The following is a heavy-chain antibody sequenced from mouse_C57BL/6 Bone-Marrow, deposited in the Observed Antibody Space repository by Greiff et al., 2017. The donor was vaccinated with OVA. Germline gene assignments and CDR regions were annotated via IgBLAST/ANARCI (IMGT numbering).Heavy chain of an antibody. J-gene: IGHJ3*01. CDR1: GFNIKDDY. V-gene: IGHV14-4*01. CDR3: TSDGYYWFAY. CDR2: IDPGNGDT. Sequence: VQLQQSGAELVRPGASVKLSCTASGFNIKDDYMHWVKQRPEQGLEWIGWIDPGNGDTEYASKFQGKATITADTSSNTAYLQLSSLTSEDTAVYYCTSDGYYWFAYWGQGTLVTVSA. D-gene: IGHD2-3*01.